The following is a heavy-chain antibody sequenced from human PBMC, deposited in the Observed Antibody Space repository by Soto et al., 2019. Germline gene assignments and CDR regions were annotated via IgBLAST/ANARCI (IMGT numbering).Heavy chain of an antibody. CDR2: INHSGST. CDR1: GGSFSGYY. CDR3: ARGPLHSLTPHRYYYYYGMDV. V-gene: IGHV4-34*01. J-gene: IGHJ6*02. Sequence: QMQLQQWGAGLLKPSETLSLTCAVYGGSFSGYYWSWIRQPPGKGLEWIGEINHSGSTNYNPSLKSRVTISVDTSKNQFSLKLSSVTAADTAVYYCARGPLHSLTPHRYYYYYGMDVWGQGTTVTVSS.